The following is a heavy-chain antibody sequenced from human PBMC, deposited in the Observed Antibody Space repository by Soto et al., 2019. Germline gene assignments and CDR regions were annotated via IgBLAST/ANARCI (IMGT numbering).Heavy chain of an antibody. CDR2: IYYRGST. Sequence: QVQLQESGPGLVKPSETLSLTCTVSGGSISSYYWSWIRQPPGKELEWIGYIYYRGSTNYNPSLKSRVPISVDTSKNQFSLKLSSVTAADTAMYYCARFNWYFDLWGRGTLVTVSS. CDR3: ARFNWYFDL. J-gene: IGHJ2*01. V-gene: IGHV4-59*01. CDR1: GGSISSYY.